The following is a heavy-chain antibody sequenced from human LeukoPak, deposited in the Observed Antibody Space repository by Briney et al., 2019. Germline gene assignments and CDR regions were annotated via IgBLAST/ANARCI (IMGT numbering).Heavy chain of an antibody. CDR3: ARTYYDFWSGYSAYYYYGMDV. D-gene: IGHD3-3*01. CDR2: INHSGST. J-gene: IGHJ6*02. V-gene: IGHV4-34*01. CDR1: GGSFSGYY. Sequence: PSETLSLTCAVYGGSFSGYYWSWIRQPPGKGLEWIGEINHSGSTNYNPSLKSRVTISVDTSKNQFSQKLSSVTAADTAVYYCARTYYDFWSGYSAYYYYGMDVWGQGTTVTVSS.